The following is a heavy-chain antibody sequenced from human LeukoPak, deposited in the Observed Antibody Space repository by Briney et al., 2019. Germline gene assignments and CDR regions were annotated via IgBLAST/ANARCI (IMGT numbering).Heavy chain of an antibody. D-gene: IGHD2-2*01. CDR2: IIPIFGTA. CDR1: GGTFSSYA. Sequence: SVKVSCKASGGTFSSYAISWVRQAPGQGPAWMGGIIPIFGTANYAQKFQGRVTITADESTSTAYMELSSLRSEDTAVYYCASPGEGGVPAALELYGMDVWGQGTTVTVSS. V-gene: IGHV1-69*01. CDR3: ASPGEGGVPAALELYGMDV. J-gene: IGHJ6*02.